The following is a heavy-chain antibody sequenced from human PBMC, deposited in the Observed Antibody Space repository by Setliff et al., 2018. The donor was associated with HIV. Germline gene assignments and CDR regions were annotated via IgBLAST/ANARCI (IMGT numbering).Heavy chain of an antibody. J-gene: IGHJ5*02. Sequence: SVKVSCKASGTNLDSFVISWVRQASGQGLEWMGGIVPIIGITNYAQKFQGRVTITADKSTSTMYMDLSSLRSEDTAVYYCASHPGSSIEKPYFDTWGQGTLVTVSS. V-gene: IGHV1-69*10. D-gene: IGHD2-2*01. CDR2: IVPIIGIT. CDR3: ASHPGSSIEKPYFDT. CDR1: GTNLDSFV.